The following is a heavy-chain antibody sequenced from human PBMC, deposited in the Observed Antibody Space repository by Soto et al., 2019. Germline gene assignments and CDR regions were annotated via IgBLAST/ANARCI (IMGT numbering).Heavy chain of an antibody. Sequence: SETLSLTCTVSGGSISSYYWSWIRQPPGKGLEWIGYIYYSGSTNYNPSLKSRVTISVDTSKNQFSLKLSSVTAADTAVYYCARTLRFLEWLLYEQDYYHYYMDVWGKGTTVTVSS. CDR3: ARTLRFLEWLLYEQDYYHYYMDV. J-gene: IGHJ6*03. CDR1: GGSISSYY. D-gene: IGHD3-3*01. V-gene: IGHV4-59*08. CDR2: IYYSGST.